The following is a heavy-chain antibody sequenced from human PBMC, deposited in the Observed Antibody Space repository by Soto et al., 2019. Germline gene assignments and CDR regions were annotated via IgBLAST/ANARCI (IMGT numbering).Heavy chain of an antibody. CDR1: GCSIGRGDYY. D-gene: IGHD3-22*01. V-gene: IGHV4-30-4*01. CDR2: IYYSGST. J-gene: IGHJ5*02. Sequence: TLSLTCTVSGCSIGRGDYYWSWIRQPPGKGLEWIGYIYYSGSTYYNPSLKSRVTISVDTSKNQFSLKLSSVTAADTAVYYCARERDSSGYYPPGNWFDPWGQGTLVTVSS. CDR3: ARERDSSGYYPPGNWFDP.